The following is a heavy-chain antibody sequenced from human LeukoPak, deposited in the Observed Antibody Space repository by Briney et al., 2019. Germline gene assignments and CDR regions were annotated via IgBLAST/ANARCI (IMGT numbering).Heavy chain of an antibody. V-gene: IGHV1-2*02. J-gene: IGHJ6*03. CDR2: INPNSGGT. CDR1: GYTFTGYY. CDR3: ARDGSGSYYIYYYMDV. D-gene: IGHD3-10*01. Sequence: ASVKVSCKASGYTFTGYYMHWVRQAPGQGLEWMGWINPNSGGTNYAQKFQGRVTMTRDTSISTAYMELSRLRSDDTAVYYCARDGSGSYYIYYYMDVWGKGTTVTVSS.